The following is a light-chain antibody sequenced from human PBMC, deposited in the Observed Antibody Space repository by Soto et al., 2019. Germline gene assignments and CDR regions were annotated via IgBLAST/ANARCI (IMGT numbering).Light chain of an antibody. Sequence: QSVLTQPASVSGSPGQSITISCTGTSSVVGSYDFVSWYQQHPEKAPKLLIYEGSKRPSGVSDRFSGSKSGNTASLTISGLQAEDEADYHCSSYAGIRTYVFGSGTKVTVL. J-gene: IGLJ1*01. CDR2: EGS. V-gene: IGLV2-23*01. CDR3: SSYAGIRTYV. CDR1: SSVVGSYDF.